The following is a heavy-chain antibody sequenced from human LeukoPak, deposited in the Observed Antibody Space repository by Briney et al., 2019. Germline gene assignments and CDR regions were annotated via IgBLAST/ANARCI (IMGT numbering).Heavy chain of an antibody. D-gene: IGHD5-12*01. J-gene: IGHJ4*02. CDR3: AKGTSGLDS. CDR1: VYTFTSYD. V-gene: IGHV1-8*03. CDR2: MSPNTRVT. Sequence: ASLKVSCKASVYTFTSYDINWVRHATRQGLECISCMSPNTRVTAYAQKFHGRVTLTRETSIYTPYMELSSLTSEETAVYYCAKGTSGLDSWGQGTLVTVSS.